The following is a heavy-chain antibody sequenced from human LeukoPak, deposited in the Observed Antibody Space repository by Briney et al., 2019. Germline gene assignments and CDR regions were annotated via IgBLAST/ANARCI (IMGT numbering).Heavy chain of an antibody. V-gene: IGHV1-2*02. CDR2: INPNSGGT. D-gene: IGHD1-7*01. CDR1: GYTFTGYY. Sequence: ASVKVSCKASGYTFTGYYMHWVRQAPGQGLEWMGWINPNSGGTNYAQKFQGRVTMTRDTSISTAYMELSRLRSDDTAVYYCARSLYNWNYQYYFDYWGQGTLVTVSS. J-gene: IGHJ4*02. CDR3: ARSLYNWNYQYYFDY.